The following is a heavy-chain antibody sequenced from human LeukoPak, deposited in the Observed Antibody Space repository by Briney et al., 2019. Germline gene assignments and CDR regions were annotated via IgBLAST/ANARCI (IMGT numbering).Heavy chain of an antibody. Sequence: GGSLRLSCAASGFTFRSSEMNWVRQAPGKGLEWISYMSDSGSTIYYADSVKGRFTISRDNAKNSLFLQMNSLRVEDTAFYYCAREASGAFDIWGQGTMVTVSS. CDR1: GFTFRSSE. V-gene: IGHV3-48*03. CDR3: AREASGAFDI. D-gene: IGHD1-14*01. CDR2: MSDSGSTI. J-gene: IGHJ3*02.